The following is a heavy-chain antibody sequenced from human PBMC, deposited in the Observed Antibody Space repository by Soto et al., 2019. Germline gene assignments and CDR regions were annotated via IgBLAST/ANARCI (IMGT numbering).Heavy chain of an antibody. J-gene: IGHJ4*02. Sequence: SETLSLTCTVSGGSISSGDYYWSWIRQPPGKGLEWIGYIYYSGSTYYNPSLKSRVTISVDTSKNQFSLKLSSVTAADTAVYYCAATSGYPPHFDYWGQGTLVTVSS. CDR1: GGSISSGDYY. CDR3: AATSGYPPHFDY. CDR2: IYYSGST. V-gene: IGHV4-30-4*01. D-gene: IGHD5-12*01.